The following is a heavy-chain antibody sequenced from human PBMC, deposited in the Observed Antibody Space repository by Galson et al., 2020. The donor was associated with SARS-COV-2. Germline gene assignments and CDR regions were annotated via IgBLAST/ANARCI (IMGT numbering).Heavy chain of an antibody. CDR1: GGSVSSGSYY. CDR2: IYYSGST. V-gene: IGHV4-61*01. CDR3: ARDQRRITIFGVVIPGTGWFDP. D-gene: IGHD3-3*01. J-gene: IGHJ5*02. Sequence: SETLSLTCTVSGGSVSSGSYYWSWIRQPPGKGLEWIGYIYYSGSTNYNPSLKSRVTITVDTSKNQFSLKLSSVTASDTAGYYCARDQRRITIFGVVIPGTGWFDPWGQGTLVTVSS.